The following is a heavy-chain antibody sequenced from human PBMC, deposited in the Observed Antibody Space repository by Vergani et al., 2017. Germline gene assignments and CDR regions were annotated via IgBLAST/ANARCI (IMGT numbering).Heavy chain of an antibody. J-gene: IGHJ5*02. CDR1: GGSISSGSYY. V-gene: IGHV4-61*02. CDR3: ARSTWGNWFDP. Sequence: QVQLQESGPGLVKPSQTLSLTCTVSGGSISSGSYYWSWIRPPAGKGLEWIGRIYTSGSTNYNPSLKSRVTISVDTSKNQFSLKLSSVTAADTAVYYCARSTWGNWFDPWGQGTLVTVSS. CDR2: IYTSGST. D-gene: IGHD3-16*01.